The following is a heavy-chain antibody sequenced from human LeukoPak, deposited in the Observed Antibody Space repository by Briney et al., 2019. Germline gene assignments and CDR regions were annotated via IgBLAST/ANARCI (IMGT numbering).Heavy chain of an antibody. V-gene: IGHV1-24*01. CDR3: ATSGYYGSGSYLYWYFDL. Sequence: ASVKVSCKVSGYTLTELSMNWVRQAPGKGLEWMGGFDPEDGETIYAQKFQGRVTMTEDTSTDTAYMELSSLRSEDTAVYYCATSGYYGSGSYLYWYFDLWGRGTLVTVSS. J-gene: IGHJ2*01. D-gene: IGHD3-10*01. CDR1: GYTLTELS. CDR2: FDPEDGET.